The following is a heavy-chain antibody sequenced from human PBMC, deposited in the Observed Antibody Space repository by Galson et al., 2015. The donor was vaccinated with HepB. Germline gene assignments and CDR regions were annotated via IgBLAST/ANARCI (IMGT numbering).Heavy chain of an antibody. CDR1: GFTVSSNH. Sequence: SLRLSCAASGFTVSSNHMSWVRQAPGQGLEWVSVIYTGGSTYYADSVKGRFTISRDNSKNTLYLQMNSLRVEDTAVYYCARDYDPSARPAWYFDLWGRGTLVTVSS. CDR2: IYTGGST. V-gene: IGHV3-66*01. CDR3: ARDYDPSARPAWYFDL. D-gene: IGHD3-3*01. J-gene: IGHJ2*01.